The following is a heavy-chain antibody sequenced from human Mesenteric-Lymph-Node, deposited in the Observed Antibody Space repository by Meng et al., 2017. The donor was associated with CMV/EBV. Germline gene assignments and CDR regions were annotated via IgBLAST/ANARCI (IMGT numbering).Heavy chain of an antibody. V-gene: IGHV3-21*01. CDR2: ISVSSSFI. CDR3: GRGMRHGSALSDF. D-gene: IGHD3-10*01. Sequence: CTASGFDFDDYTMNWVRQAPGKGLEWVSSISVSSSFIFYSDAVKGRFTTSRNNAEHSLYLEMSSLRAGDTAVYFCGRGMRHGSALSDFWGQGTLVTVSS. J-gene: IGHJ4*02. CDR1: GFDFDDYT.